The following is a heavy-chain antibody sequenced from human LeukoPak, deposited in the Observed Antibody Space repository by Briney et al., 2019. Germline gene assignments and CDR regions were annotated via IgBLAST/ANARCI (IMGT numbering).Heavy chain of an antibody. CDR3: ARDGRPYYYMDV. V-gene: IGHV3-21*01. Sequence: GGSLRLSCAASGFTFSSYRMNWVGQAPGKGLEWVSSISSSSSYIYYADSLKGRFTISRDNAKNSLYLQMNSLRAEDTAVYYCARDGRPYYYMDVWGKGTTVTVSS. CDR2: ISSSSSYI. D-gene: IGHD1-1*01. J-gene: IGHJ6*03. CDR1: GFTFSSYR.